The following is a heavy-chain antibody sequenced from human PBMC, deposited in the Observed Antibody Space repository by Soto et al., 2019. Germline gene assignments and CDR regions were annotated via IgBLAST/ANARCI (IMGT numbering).Heavy chain of an antibody. D-gene: IGHD3-22*01. CDR3: TRAPRSSGPYDF. V-gene: IGHV3-72*01. CDR1: GFTFSDHY. J-gene: IGHJ4*02. Sequence: GSLRLSCAASGFTFSDHYMDWVRQAPGKGLEWVGRSRIKADSYTTEYAASVKDRFTISRDDSKNSLYLQMNSLKTEDTAVYYCTRAPRSSGPYDFWGQGTLVTVSS. CDR2: SRIKADSYTT.